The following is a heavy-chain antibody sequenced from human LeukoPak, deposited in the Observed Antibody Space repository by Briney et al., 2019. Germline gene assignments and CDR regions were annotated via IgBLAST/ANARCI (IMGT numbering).Heavy chain of an antibody. CDR1: GFTFSSYA. V-gene: IGHV3-23*01. Sequence: PGGSLRLSCAASGFTFSSYAMSWVRQAPGKGLEWDSAISSSGGSTYYTDSVKGRFTISRDNSKSTLYLQMNSLRAEDTAVYYCAKVRSGSYSPYFDYWGQGTLVTVSS. J-gene: IGHJ4*02. CDR3: AKVRSGSYSPYFDY. D-gene: IGHD1-26*01. CDR2: ISSSGGST.